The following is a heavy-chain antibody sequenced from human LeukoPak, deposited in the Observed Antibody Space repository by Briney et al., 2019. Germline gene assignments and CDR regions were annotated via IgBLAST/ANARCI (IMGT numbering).Heavy chain of an antibody. CDR3: ARSIVVIPATIPYYFDY. CDR2: IIPNLGTS. V-gene: IGHV1-69*04. D-gene: IGHD2-2*02. J-gene: IGHJ4*02. CDR1: GGTFNTYV. Sequence: SVKVSCKGSGGTFNTYVISWVRQAPGQGPEWMGSIIPNLGTSNYAQKFQGRVTVSADKSTSTAYMELSSLRSEDTAIYYCARSIVVIPATIPYYFDYWGQGTLVTVSS.